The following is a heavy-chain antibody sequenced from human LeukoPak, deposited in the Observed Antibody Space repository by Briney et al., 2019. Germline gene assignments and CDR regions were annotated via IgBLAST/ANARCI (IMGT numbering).Heavy chain of an antibody. CDR2: MNPNSGNT. CDR1: GYTFTSSD. V-gene: IGHV1-8*01. D-gene: IGHD3-10*01. Sequence: ASVKVSCKASGYTFTSSDINWVRQATGQGLEWMGWMNPNSGNTGYAQKFQGRVTMTRNTSIGTAYMALSSLRSEDTAVYYCARSNMVRGVIISRPLDYWGQGTLVTVSS. CDR3: ARSNMVRGVIISRPLDY. J-gene: IGHJ4*02.